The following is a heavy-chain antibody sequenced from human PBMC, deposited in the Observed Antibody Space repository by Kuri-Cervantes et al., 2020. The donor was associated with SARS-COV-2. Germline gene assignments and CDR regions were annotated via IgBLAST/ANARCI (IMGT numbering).Heavy chain of an antibody. CDR2: ISSSGSTI. CDR3: ARALRYSSSWGDY. D-gene: IGHD6-13*01. Sequence: GGSLRLSCAASGFTFSSYEMNWVRQAPGKGLEWVSYISSSGSTIYYADSVKGRFTISRDNAKNSLYLQMNSLRAEDTAVYYCARALRYSSSWGDYWGRGTLVTVSS. V-gene: IGHV3-48*03. J-gene: IGHJ4*02. CDR1: GFTFSSYE.